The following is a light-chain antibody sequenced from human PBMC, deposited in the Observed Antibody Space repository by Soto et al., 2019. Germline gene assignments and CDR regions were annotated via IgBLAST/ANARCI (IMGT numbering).Light chain of an antibody. CDR1: QSLLHSNGYNY. V-gene: IGKV2-28*01. CDR2: LGS. J-gene: IGKJ3*01. CDR3: MQALQTPFT. Sequence: DIVMTQSPLSLPVTPGEPASISCRSSQSLLHSNGYNYLDWYLQKPGQSPQLLIYLGSNRASGVPDRFSGSGSGTDFTLKISRVEAEDVGVYYCMQALQTPFTFGPGTKVDIX.